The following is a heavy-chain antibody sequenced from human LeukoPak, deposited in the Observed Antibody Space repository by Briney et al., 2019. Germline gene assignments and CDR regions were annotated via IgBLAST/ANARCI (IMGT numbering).Heavy chain of an antibody. CDR3: AKDRIVGATTSYDFFDY. J-gene: IGHJ4*02. Sequence: GGSLRLSCAASGFTFSSYAMSWVRQAPGKGLEWVSAISGSGVTTYYADSVKGRFTISRDNSKNTLYLQMNSLRVEDTAVYYCAKDRIVGATTSYDFFDYWGQGTLVTVSS. CDR1: GFTFSSYA. V-gene: IGHV3-23*01. D-gene: IGHD1-26*01. CDR2: ISGSGVTT.